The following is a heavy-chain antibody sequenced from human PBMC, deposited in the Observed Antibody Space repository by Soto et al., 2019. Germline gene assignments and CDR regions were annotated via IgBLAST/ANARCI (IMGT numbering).Heavy chain of an antibody. Sequence: VGSLRLSCAASGISTSFYWMGWVRQAPGRGLEWVASIKKDGTEKYYMDSLKGRFTISRDNALNSLYLQVNSLRAEDTAVYFCVTGYHSDYWGQGTLVTVYS. CDR1: GISTSFYW. CDR2: IKKDGTEK. D-gene: IGHD5-18*01. CDR3: VTGYHSDY. V-gene: IGHV3-7*03. J-gene: IGHJ4*02.